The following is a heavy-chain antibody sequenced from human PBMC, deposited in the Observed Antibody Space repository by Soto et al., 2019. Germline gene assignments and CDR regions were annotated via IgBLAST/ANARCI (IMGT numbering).Heavy chain of an antibody. J-gene: IGHJ4*02. Sequence: QVQLVQSGAEVKKPGSSVKVSCKASGGTFSSYAISWVRQAPGQGLEWMGGIIPIFGTANYAQKFQGRVTITADESTSTAYMELSSLISEDTAVYYCARDRRGYSRYYFDYWGQGTLVTVSS. V-gene: IGHV1-69*12. D-gene: IGHD5-18*01. CDR1: GGTFSSYA. CDR2: IIPIFGTA. CDR3: ARDRRGYSRYYFDY.